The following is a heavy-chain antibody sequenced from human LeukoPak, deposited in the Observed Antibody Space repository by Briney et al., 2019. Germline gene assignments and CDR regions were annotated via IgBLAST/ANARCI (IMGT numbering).Heavy chain of an antibody. CDR1: GGSISSGGYS. V-gene: IGHV4-30-2*01. J-gene: IGHJ4*02. CDR2: IDHSGST. CDR3: ARAVVVPASQFYYFDY. D-gene: IGHD2-2*01. Sequence: SETLSLTCAVSGGSISSGGYSWSWIRQPPGKGLEWIGYIDHSGSTYYNPSLKSRVTISVDRSKNQFSLKLSSVTAADTAVYYCARAVVVPASQFYYFDYWGQGTLVTVSS.